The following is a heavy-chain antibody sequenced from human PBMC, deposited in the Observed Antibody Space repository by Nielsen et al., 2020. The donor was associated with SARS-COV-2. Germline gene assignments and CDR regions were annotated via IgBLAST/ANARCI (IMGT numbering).Heavy chain of an antibody. J-gene: IGHJ3*02. CDR2: IVVGSGNT. Sequence: ASVTVSCTASGFTFTSSAVQWVRQARGQRLEWIGWIVVGSGNTNYAQKFQERVTITRDMSTSTAYMELSSLRAEDTAVYYCAAGDYDILTGPTSWAFDIWGQGTMVTVSS. CDR1: GFTFTSSA. CDR3: AAGDYDILTGPTSWAFDI. V-gene: IGHV1-58*01. D-gene: IGHD3-9*01.